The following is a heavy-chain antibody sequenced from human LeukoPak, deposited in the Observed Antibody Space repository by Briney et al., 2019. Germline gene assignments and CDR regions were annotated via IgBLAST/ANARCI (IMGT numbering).Heavy chain of an antibody. J-gene: IGHJ4*02. Sequence: ASVKVSCTASGGTFSSYAISWVRQAPGQGLEWMGGIIPIFGTANYAQKFQGRVTITADESTSTAYMELSSLRSEDTAVYYCARETGDSSGYLEWNYFDYWGQGTLVTVSS. CDR2: IIPIFGTA. V-gene: IGHV1-69*13. CDR3: ARETGDSSGYLEWNYFDY. D-gene: IGHD3-22*01. CDR1: GGTFSSYA.